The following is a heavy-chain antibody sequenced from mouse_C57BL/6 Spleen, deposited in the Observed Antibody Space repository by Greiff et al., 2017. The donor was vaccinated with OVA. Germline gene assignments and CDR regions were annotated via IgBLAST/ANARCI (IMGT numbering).Heavy chain of an antibody. CDR3: AGDYDGYPGFAY. J-gene: IGHJ3*01. Sequence: VQLQQSVAELVRPGASVKLSCTASGFTIKNTYMHWVKQRPEQGLEWIGRIDPANGNTKYAPKFQGKATITVDTSSNTAYLQLSSLTSSDAAIYYCAGDYDGYPGFAYWGQGTLVTVSA. D-gene: IGHD2-3*01. CDR1: GFTIKNTY. V-gene: IGHV14-3*01. CDR2: IDPANGNT.